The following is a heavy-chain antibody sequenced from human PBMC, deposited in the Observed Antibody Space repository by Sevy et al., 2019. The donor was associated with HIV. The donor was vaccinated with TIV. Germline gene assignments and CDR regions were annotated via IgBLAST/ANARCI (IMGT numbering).Heavy chain of an antibody. CDR1: GFTFSSYS. Sequence: GGSLRLSCAASGFTFSSYSMNWVRQAPGKGLEWVSSISSSSSYIYYADSVKGRFTISRDNAKNSLYLQMNSLRAEDTAVYYCARAKDWNSSGWYGGVYYYYYYMDVWGKGTTVTVSS. J-gene: IGHJ6*03. CDR3: ARAKDWNSSGWYGGVYYYYYYMDV. CDR2: ISSSSSYI. V-gene: IGHV3-21*01. D-gene: IGHD6-19*01.